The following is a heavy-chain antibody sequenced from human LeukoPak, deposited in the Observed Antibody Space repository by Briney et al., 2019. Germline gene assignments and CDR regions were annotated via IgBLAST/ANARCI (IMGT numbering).Heavy chain of an antibody. Sequence: GSLRLSCAASGFTFSSYAMSWVRQAPGKGLEWVSAISGSGGSTYYADSVKGRFTISRDNSKNTLYLQMNSLRAEDTAVYYCAKSGGGSYFFAGYDAFDIWGQGTMVTVSS. CDR1: GFTFSSYA. V-gene: IGHV3-23*01. D-gene: IGHD1-26*01. J-gene: IGHJ3*02. CDR3: AKSGGGSYFFAGYDAFDI. CDR2: ISGSGGST.